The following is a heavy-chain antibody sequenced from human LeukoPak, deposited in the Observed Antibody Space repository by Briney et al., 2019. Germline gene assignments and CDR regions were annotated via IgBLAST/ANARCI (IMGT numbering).Heavy chain of an antibody. V-gene: IGHV4-61*02. Sequence: PSETLSLTCTVSGGSISSGSYYWSWIRQPAGKGLEWIGRIYTSGSTNYNPSLKSRVTISVDTSKNQFSLKLSSVTAADTAVYYCARDASSSWYRGGYFDYWGQGTLVTVSS. D-gene: IGHD6-13*01. J-gene: IGHJ4*02. CDR3: ARDASSSWYRGGYFDY. CDR2: IYTSGST. CDR1: GGSISSGSYY.